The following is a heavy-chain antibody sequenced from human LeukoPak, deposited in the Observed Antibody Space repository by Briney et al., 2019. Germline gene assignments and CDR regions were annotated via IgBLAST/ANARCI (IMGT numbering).Heavy chain of an antibody. D-gene: IGHD6-13*01. Sequence: GGSLRLSCAASGFTFSRYGMHWVRQAPGKGLEWVAVISYDESNKYYADSVKGRFTVSRDNSKNTLFLQMNSLRSEDTAVYYCAKSDGGIAAAGTLDYWGQGAPVTVSS. CDR2: ISYDESNK. J-gene: IGHJ4*02. CDR1: GFTFSRYG. CDR3: AKSDGGIAAAGTLDY. V-gene: IGHV3-30*18.